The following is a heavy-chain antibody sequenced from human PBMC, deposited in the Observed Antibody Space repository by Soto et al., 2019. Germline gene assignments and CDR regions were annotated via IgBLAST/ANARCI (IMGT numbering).Heavy chain of an antibody. CDR2: INHSGST. J-gene: IGHJ5*02. Sequence: SETLSLTCAVYGGSFSGYYWSWIRQPPGKGLEWIGEINHSGSTNYNPSLKSRVTMTRDTSMSTAYMELSSLRSEDTAVYYCARGIKYGDYSRWFDPWGPGTLVTVSS. V-gene: IGHV4-34*01. CDR1: GGSFSGYY. D-gene: IGHD4-17*01. CDR3: ARGIKYGDYSRWFDP.